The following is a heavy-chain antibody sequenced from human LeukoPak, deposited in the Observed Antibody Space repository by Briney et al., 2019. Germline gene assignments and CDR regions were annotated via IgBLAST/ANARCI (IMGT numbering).Heavy chain of an antibody. J-gene: IGHJ4*02. CDR3: ARNRWMDY. V-gene: IGHV1-2*02. CDR1: GYTFSDYY. D-gene: IGHD1-1*01. CDR2: INPNSGT. Sequence: GASVKVSCKTSGYTFSDYYIHWVRQAPGQGLEWMGWINPNSGTNYAQKFQGRVTMTRDTSISTAYMELTRLTSDDTAVYYCARNRWMDYWGQGTLVTVSS.